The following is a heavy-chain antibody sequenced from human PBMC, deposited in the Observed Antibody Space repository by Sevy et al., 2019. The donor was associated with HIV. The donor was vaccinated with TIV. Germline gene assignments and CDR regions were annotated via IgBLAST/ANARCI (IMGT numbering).Heavy chain of an antibody. CDR1: GFTFISHP. CDR2: ISSSGGST. J-gene: IGHJ5*02. Sequence: GGSLRLSCASSGFTFISHPMTWVRQAPGKGLEWVASISSSGGSTYYADSVKGRFTISRDNSKKMVDLQMNSLRVADTAVYFCAKEDFRGFDAWGQGTLVTVSS. D-gene: IGHD6-25*01. V-gene: IGHV3-23*01. CDR3: AKEDFRGFDA.